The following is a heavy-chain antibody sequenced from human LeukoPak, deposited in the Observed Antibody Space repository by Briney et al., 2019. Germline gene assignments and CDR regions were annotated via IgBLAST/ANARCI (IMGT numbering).Heavy chain of an antibody. Sequence: GGSLRLSCEASGFTFSTYEMHWVRQAPGKGLEWVAVISYDGSSKYYAESVKGRFTISRDNSKNTLYMEMNSLRTEDMAVYYCARDKDCGSNTCFNAFDIWGQGTMVTVSS. J-gene: IGHJ3*02. V-gene: IGHV3-30*04. CDR3: ARDKDCGSNTCFNAFDI. D-gene: IGHD2-2*01. CDR1: GFTFSTYE. CDR2: ISYDGSSK.